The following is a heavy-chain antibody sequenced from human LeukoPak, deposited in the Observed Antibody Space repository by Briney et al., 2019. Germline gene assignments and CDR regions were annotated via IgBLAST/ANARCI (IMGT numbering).Heavy chain of an antibody. J-gene: IGHJ3*02. CDR3: TTEGSIYGNHALDI. CDR1: EFTFSNAW. Sequence: KAGGSLRLSCAASEFTFSNAWMNWVRQAPGKGLEWVGRIKSKTNGGTTDYAAPVQGRFTISRDDSKNTLYIQMNNLEVGDTAVYFCTTEGSIYGNHALDIWGQGTMVTVSS. V-gene: IGHV3-15*01. D-gene: IGHD3-10*01. CDR2: IKSKTNGGTT.